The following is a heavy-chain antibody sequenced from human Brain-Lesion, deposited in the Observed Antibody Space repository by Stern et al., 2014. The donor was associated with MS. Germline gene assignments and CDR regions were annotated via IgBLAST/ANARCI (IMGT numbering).Heavy chain of an antibody. CDR1: GGSISSGGYY. D-gene: IGHD2-2*01. CDR2: IFNSGTT. CDR3: ARGRVVPGFQYYATDV. Sequence: QVQLVESGPGLVKPSQTLSLSCTVSGGSISSGGYYWSWIRQPAGKGLEWIGRIFNSGTTTYNPPLKSRVTISIETPKTQFSLRLNSMTAADTAVYYCARGRVVPGFQYYATDVWGQGTTVIVSS. V-gene: IGHV4-61*02. J-gene: IGHJ6*02.